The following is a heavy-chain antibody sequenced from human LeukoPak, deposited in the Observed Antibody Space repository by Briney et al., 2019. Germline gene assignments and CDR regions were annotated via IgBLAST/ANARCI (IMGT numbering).Heavy chain of an antibody. CDR2: IYHSGST. CDR1: GGSISSSNW. Sequence: PSETLSLTCAVSGGSISSSNWWSWVRQPPGKGLGWIGEIYHSGSTNYNPSLKSRVTISVDKSKNQFSLKLSSVTAADTAVYYCAREVAVAEGWFDPWGQGTLVTVSS. J-gene: IGHJ5*02. CDR3: AREVAVAEGWFDP. D-gene: IGHD6-19*01. V-gene: IGHV4-4*02.